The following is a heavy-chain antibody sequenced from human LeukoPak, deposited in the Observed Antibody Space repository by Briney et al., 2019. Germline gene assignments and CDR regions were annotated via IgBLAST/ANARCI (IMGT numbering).Heavy chain of an antibody. D-gene: IGHD4-17*01. V-gene: IGHV1-2*04. Sequence: ASVKASCKASGYTFTSYDINWVRQAPGQGLEWMGWINPNSGGTNYAQKFQGWVTMTRDTSISTAYMELSRLRSDDTAVYYCARGRDPDQKNRPGLYDYGKESGGMDVWGQGTTVTVSS. CDR2: INPNSGGT. CDR3: ARGRDPDQKNRPGLYDYGKESGGMDV. CDR1: GYTFTSYD. J-gene: IGHJ6*02.